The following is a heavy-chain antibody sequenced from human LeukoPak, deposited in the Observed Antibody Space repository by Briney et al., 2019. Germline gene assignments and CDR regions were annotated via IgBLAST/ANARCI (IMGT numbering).Heavy chain of an antibody. CDR3: ATTPRYCSGGSCYYFDY. D-gene: IGHD2-15*01. Sequence: GASVKVSCKVSGYTLTELSMHWVRQAPGKGLEWMGGFDPEDGETIYAQKFQGRVTMTEDTSTDTAYMELSSLRSEDTAVYYCATTPRYCSGGSCYYFDYWGQGTLVTVSS. CDR1: GYTLTELS. J-gene: IGHJ4*02. CDR2: FDPEDGET. V-gene: IGHV1-24*01.